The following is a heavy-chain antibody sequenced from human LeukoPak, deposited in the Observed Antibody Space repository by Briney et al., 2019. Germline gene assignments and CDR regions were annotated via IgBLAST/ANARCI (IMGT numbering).Heavy chain of an antibody. CDR1: GFTFSTYG. CDR2: IRYDGTNK. Sequence: GGSLRLSCAASGFTFSTYGIHWVRQAPGKGLEWVAFIRYDGTNKWYADSVKGRYTISRDNSKNMLYLQMNSLRAEDTAVYHCAKDRDYGDYPSAYYYYMDVWGKGTTVTVSS. CDR3: AKDRDYGDYPSAYYYYMDV. V-gene: IGHV3-30*02. D-gene: IGHD4-17*01. J-gene: IGHJ6*03.